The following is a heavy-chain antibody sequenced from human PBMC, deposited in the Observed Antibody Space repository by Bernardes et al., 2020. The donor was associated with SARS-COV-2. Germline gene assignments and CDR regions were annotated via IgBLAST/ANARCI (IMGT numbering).Heavy chain of an antibody. Sequence: SNTLHLTCTVSGGSISRIGHYWDWSLQPPGKGPEWIGSTYYSGITYYNPSLKSRVTISVDTSKNQFSLKLSSVTAADTAVYYCARRGLPDYYDSRGYYYAFDVWGQGTLVTVSS. CDR3: ARRGLPDYYDSRGYYYAFDV. CDR2: TYYSGIT. V-gene: IGHV4-39*01. J-gene: IGHJ3*01. D-gene: IGHD3-22*01. CDR1: GGSISRIGHY.